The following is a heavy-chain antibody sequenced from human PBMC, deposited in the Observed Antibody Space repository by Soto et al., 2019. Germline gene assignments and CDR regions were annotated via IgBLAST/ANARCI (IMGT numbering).Heavy chain of an antibody. J-gene: IGHJ4*02. V-gene: IGHV3-15*07. Sequence: EVHLAESGGGLVQPGGSLRLSCTTSGLTSRNAWMTWVRQSTGRGLEWVGRIRSKPDGGTTDYAAPVNGRFLISRDDSKDILYLQMESLKTEDTAVYYCTTGSASFDYWGQGTLVTVSS. CDR2: IRSKPDGGTT. CDR3: TTGSASFDY. CDR1: GLTSRNAW.